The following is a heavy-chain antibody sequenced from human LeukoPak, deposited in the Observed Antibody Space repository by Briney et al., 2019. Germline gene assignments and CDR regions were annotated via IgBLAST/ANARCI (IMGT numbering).Heavy chain of an antibody. J-gene: IGHJ4*02. CDR2: IIPIFGTA. CDR3: ARDFYYYDSSGYYCYFDY. D-gene: IGHD3-22*01. V-gene: IGHV1-69*13. Sequence: SVKVSCKASGGTFSSYAISWVRRAPGQGLEWMGGIIPIFGTANYAQKFQGRVTITADESTSTAYMELSSLRSEDTAVYYCARDFYYYDSSGYYCYFDYWGQGTLVTVSS. CDR1: GGTFSSYA.